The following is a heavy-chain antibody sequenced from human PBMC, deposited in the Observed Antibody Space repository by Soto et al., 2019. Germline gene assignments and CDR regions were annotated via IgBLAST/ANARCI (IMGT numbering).Heavy chain of an antibody. V-gene: IGHV3-74*01. CDR2: INTDGSTT. CDR3: ARGIYRKYGLDV. J-gene: IGHJ6*02. Sequence: EVQLVESGGGLVQPGGSLRLSCAASEFTFNNYWMHWVRQVPGKGLEWVSRINTDGSTTNYADSVMGRFTISRDNADNTVYLQMNSLRAEYTAVYYCARGIYRKYGLDVWGQGATVTVSS. D-gene: IGHD3-16*02. CDR1: EFTFNNYW.